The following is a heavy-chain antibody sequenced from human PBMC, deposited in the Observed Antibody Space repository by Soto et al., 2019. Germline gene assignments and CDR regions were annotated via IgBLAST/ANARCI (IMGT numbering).Heavy chain of an antibody. CDR3: TRGPPDYFDY. Sequence: EVQLVESGGGLVQPGGSLKLSCAASGVTFSGSAMHWVRQASGKGLEWVGRIRSKANSYATTYAASVKGRFTISRDDSKNTAYLQMNSLKTEDTAVYYCTRGPPDYFDYWGQGTLVTASS. CDR1: GVTFSGSA. CDR2: IRSKANSYAT. V-gene: IGHV3-73*01. J-gene: IGHJ4*02.